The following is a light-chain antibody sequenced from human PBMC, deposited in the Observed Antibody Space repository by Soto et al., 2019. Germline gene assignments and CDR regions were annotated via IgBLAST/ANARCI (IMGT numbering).Light chain of an antibody. CDR1: QSVSSY. Sequence: EIVLTQSPATLSLSPGERATLSCRASQSVSSYLAWYQQKPGQAPRLLIYDASNRATGIPARFSGSGSGTDFTLPISSLEAEDFAVYYCQQRSNSNPFGQGTRLEIK. V-gene: IGKV3-11*01. CDR3: QQRSNSNP. CDR2: DAS. J-gene: IGKJ5*01.